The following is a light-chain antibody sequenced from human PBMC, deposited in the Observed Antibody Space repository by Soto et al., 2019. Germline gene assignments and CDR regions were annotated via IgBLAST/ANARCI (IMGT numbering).Light chain of an antibody. V-gene: IGLV3-1*01. CDR1: KLGDKY. Sequence: SYELTQPPSVSVSPGQTATITCSGDKLGDKYACWYQQKPGQSPVLVIYQDNKRPSGIPERFSGSNSGNTATLTISGTQAMEEADYYCQAWDSSHVVFGGGTKLTVL. CDR3: QAWDSSHVV. CDR2: QDN. J-gene: IGLJ2*01.